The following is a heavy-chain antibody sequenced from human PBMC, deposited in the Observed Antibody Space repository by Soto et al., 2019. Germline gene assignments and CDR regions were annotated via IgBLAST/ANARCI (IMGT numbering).Heavy chain of an antibody. CDR3: AREVEVHTPVFGF. V-gene: IGHV1-69*01. CDR1: GGTLNNYA. Sequence: QVQLVQSGAEVKRPGSSVKVSCKASGGTLNNYAINWVRQAPGQGLEWMGDISPMFGKANYAQKCQGRVKITADDSTATAYLELSSLRSEDTALYYCAREVEVHTPVFGFWGQGSLVTVSS. CDR2: ISPMFGKA. D-gene: IGHD2-2*01. J-gene: IGHJ4*02.